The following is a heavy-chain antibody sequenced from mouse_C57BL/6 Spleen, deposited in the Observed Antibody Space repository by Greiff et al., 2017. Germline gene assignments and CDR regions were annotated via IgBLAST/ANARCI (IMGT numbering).Heavy chain of an antibody. CDR2: IWSGGST. Sequence: VKLMESGPGLVQPSQSLSITCTVSGFSLTSYGVHWVRQSPGKGLAWLGVIWSGGSTDYNAAFISRLSISKDNSKSQVFFKMNSLQADDTAIYYCARNGIYYYGSSYVDAMDYWGQGTSVTVSS. CDR1: GFSLTSYG. J-gene: IGHJ4*01. D-gene: IGHD1-1*01. V-gene: IGHV2-2*01. CDR3: ARNGIYYYGSSYVDAMDY.